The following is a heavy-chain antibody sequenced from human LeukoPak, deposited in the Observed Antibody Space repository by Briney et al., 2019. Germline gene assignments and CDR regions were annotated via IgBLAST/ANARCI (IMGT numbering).Heavy chain of an antibody. CDR1: GFTFSSYW. CDR3: AKGSGRSLSAFDI. Sequence: GGSLRLSCAASGFTFSSYWMHWVRQAPGKGLEWISYISSSGGTIYYADSVKGRFTISRDNAKNSLSLQMNSLRADDTAVYYCAKGSGRSLSAFDIWGQGTMVTVSS. J-gene: IGHJ3*02. CDR2: ISSSGGTI. D-gene: IGHD1-26*01. V-gene: IGHV3-48*04.